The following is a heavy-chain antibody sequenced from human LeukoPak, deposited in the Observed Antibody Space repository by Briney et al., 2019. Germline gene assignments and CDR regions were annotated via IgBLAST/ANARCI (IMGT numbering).Heavy chain of an antibody. V-gene: IGHV1-2*02. CDR1: GYTFTGYY. J-gene: IGHJ4*02. D-gene: IGHD3-22*01. CDR3: ARSLGTYYDSSGYYYFDY. CDR2: INPNSGGT. Sequence: GASVKVSCKASGYTFTGYYMHWVRQAPGQGLEWMGWINPNSGGTNYAQKFQGRVTMTRDTSISTAYMELSRLRSDDTAVYYCARSLGTYYDSSGYYYFDYWGQGTLVTVSS.